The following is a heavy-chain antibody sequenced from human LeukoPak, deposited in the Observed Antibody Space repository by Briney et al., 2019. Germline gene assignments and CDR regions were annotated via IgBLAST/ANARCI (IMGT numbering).Heavy chain of an antibody. V-gene: IGHV3-23*01. CDR3: ARETYVNNAPGVDY. CDR1: GFTFSSYA. CDR2: VSGSATST. J-gene: IGHJ4*02. D-gene: IGHD3-10*02. Sequence: PGGSLRLSCTASGFTFSSYAMSWVRQAPGKGLEWVSAVSGSATSTYYADSVKGRFTISGDNSKNTLYLQMNSLRAEDTAVYYCARETYVNNAPGVDYWGQGTLVTVSS.